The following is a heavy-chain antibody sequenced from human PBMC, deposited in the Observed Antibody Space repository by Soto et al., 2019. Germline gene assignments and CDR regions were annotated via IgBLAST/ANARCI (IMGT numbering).Heavy chain of an antibody. CDR1: GGSISSYY. CDR3: ARSTYSDFWSGYSIPHWFDP. J-gene: IGHJ5*02. CDR2: IYYSGST. D-gene: IGHD3-3*01. V-gene: IGHV4-59*08. Sequence: PSETLSLTCTVSGGSISSYYWSWVRQPPGKGLEWIGYIYYSGSTNYNPSLKSRVTISVDTSKNQFSLKLSSVTAADTAVYYCARSTYSDFWSGYSIPHWFDPWGQGTLVTVSS.